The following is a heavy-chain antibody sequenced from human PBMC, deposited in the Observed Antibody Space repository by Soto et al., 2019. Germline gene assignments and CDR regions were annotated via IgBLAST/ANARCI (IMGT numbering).Heavy chain of an antibody. CDR1: GYTFTSYA. CDR3: ARDFLLGWQQWPVKGYYYYGMDV. CDR2: INAGNGNT. J-gene: IGHJ6*02. D-gene: IGHD6-19*01. V-gene: IGHV1-3*01. Sequence: QVQLVQSGAEVKKPGASVKVSCKASGYTFTSYAMHWVRQAPGQRLEWMGWINAGNGNTKYSQKFQGRVTITRDTSASTAYMELSSLRSEDTAVYYCARDFLLGWQQWPVKGYYYYGMDVWGQGTTVTVSS.